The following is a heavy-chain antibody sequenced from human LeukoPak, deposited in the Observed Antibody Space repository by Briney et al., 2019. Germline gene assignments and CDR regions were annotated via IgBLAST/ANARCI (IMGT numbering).Heavy chain of an antibody. CDR2: INPSGGST. J-gene: IGHJ1*01. CDR3: ARAVGGYHFQH. Sequence: ASVKVSCKASGYTFTSYYMHWVRQAPGQGLEWMGIINPSGGSTSYAQKFQGRVTMTRGTSTSTVYMELSSLRSEDTAVYYCARAVGGYHFQHWGQGTLVTVSS. V-gene: IGHV1-46*01. CDR1: GYTFTSYY. D-gene: IGHD1-26*01.